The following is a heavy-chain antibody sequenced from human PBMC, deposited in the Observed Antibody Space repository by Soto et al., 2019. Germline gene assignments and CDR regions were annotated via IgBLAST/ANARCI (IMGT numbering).Heavy chain of an antibody. CDR3: ARDIYGATSYHFACWFDD. CDR2: IIPIFGTA. D-gene: IGHD2-2*01. Sequence: ASVKVSCKASGGTFSSYAISWVRQAPGQGLEWMGGIIPIFGTANYAQKFQGRVTITADESTSTAYMELSSLRSEDTAVYYCARDIYGATSYHFACWFDDWGQGTLVTVSS. V-gene: IGHV1-69*13. CDR1: GGTFSSYA. J-gene: IGHJ5*02.